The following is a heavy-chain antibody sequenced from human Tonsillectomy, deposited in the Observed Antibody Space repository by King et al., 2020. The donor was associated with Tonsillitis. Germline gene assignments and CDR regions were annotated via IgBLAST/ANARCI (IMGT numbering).Heavy chain of an antibody. V-gene: IGHV3-30*18. Sequence: VQLVESGGGVVQPGRSLRLSCAASRFTFSSYGMYWVRQAPGKGLEWVAVISYDGSNKYYADSVKGRFTISRDNSKNTLYLQMNSLRAEDTAVYYCAKGGSSCYPSQPFDPWGQGTLVTVSS. CDR3: AKGGSSCYPSQPFDP. CDR1: RFTFSSYG. J-gene: IGHJ5*02. D-gene: IGHD3-22*01. CDR2: ISYDGSNK.